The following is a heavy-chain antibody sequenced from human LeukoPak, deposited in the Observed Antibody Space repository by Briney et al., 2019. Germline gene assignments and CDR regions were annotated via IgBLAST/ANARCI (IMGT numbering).Heavy chain of an antibody. J-gene: IGHJ4*02. V-gene: IGHV3-30*02. CDR3: AKDQGGTTASDY. CDR2: IRYDGSYK. Sequence: GGSLRLSCAASGFTFSSYGMHWVRQAPGKGLEWMAFIRYDGSYKNYADSVKGRFTISRDNSKNILYLQMNSPRAGDTAVYYCAKDQGGTTASDYWGQGTLVTVSS. D-gene: IGHD1-26*01. CDR1: GFTFSSYG.